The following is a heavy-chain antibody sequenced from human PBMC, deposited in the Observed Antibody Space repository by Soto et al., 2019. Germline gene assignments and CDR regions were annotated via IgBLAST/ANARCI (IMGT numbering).Heavy chain of an antibody. D-gene: IGHD3-10*01. CDR3: ARDSPYGSGSYSFWFDP. V-gene: IGHV1-2*04. J-gene: IGHJ5*02. CDR1: GYTFTGYY. Sequence: QVQLVQSGAEVKKPGASVKVSCKASGYTFTGYYMHWVRQAPGQGLEWMGWINPNSGGTNYAQKFRGWVTMTRDTSISTAYMELSRLRSDDTAVYYCARDSPYGSGSYSFWFDPWGQGTLVTVSS. CDR2: INPNSGGT.